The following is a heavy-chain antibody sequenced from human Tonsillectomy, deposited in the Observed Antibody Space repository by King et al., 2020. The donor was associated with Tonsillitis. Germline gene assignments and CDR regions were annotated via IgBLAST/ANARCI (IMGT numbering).Heavy chain of an antibody. D-gene: IGHD3-16*01. CDR2: ISWNSGSI. Sequence: VQLVESGGGLVQPGRSLRLSCAASGFTFDDYAMHWVRQAPGKGLEWVSGISWNSGSIGYADSVKGRCTISRDNAKNSLYLQMNSLRAEDTALYYCAKVAEALGGPYFDSWGQGTLVTVSS. J-gene: IGHJ4*02. V-gene: IGHV3-9*01. CDR3: AKVAEALGGPYFDS. CDR1: GFTFDDYA.